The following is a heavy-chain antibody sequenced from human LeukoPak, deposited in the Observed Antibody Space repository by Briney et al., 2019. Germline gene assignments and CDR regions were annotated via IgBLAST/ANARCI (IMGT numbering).Heavy chain of an antibody. J-gene: IGHJ4*02. CDR3: ARDLRKSADYYFDY. V-gene: IGHV3-30*04. D-gene: IGHD3/OR15-3a*01. CDR2: ISFDGRDK. Sequence: PGGSLRLSCAASGFIFNNNAIHWVRQAPGKGLEWVAVISFDGRDKHHADSVKDRFTISRDNSKNTLYLQMSSLRVEDTAMYYCARDLRKSADYYFDYWGQGTLVTVSS. CDR1: GFIFNNNA.